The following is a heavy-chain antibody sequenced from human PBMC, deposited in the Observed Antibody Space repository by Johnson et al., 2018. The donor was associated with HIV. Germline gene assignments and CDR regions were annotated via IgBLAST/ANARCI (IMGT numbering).Heavy chain of an antibody. CDR3: AREGEPDGFDI. Sequence: LEWVSGISWNSGSIGYADSVKGRFTISRDNAKNSLYLQMNSLRAEDTAVYYCAREGEPDGFDIWGQGTMVTVSS. V-gene: IGHV3-9*01. CDR2: ISWNSGSI. D-gene: IGHD3-16*01. J-gene: IGHJ3*02.